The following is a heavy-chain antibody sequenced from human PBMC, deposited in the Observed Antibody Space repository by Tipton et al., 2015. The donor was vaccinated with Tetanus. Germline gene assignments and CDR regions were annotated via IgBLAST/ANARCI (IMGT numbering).Heavy chain of an antibody. CDR1: GFTFTDYW. D-gene: IGHD3-3*01. J-gene: IGHJ5*02. CDR3: AQDPVRFVGSLPSGSSLDH. CDR2: INSDGRTT. Sequence: GSLRLSCAASGFTFTDYWMHWIRQAPGKGLDWVSHINSDGRTTDYADSVKGRFTISRDNAKNTLYLQMNSLRPEDTAVYYCAQDPVRFVGSLPSGSSLDHWGQGALVTVSS. V-gene: IGHV3-74*01.